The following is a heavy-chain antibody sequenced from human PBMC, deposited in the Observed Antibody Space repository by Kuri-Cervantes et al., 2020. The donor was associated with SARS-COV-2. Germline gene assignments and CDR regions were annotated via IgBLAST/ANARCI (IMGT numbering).Heavy chain of an antibody. V-gene: IGHV4-59*01. Sequence: SQTLSLTCAASGFTFSSYAMSWVRQPPGKGLEWIGYIYYSGSTNYNPSLKSRVTISVDTSKNQFSLKLSSVTAADTAVYYCARSGIISSSSWRTFDYWGQGTLVTVSS. J-gene: IGHJ4*02. CDR3: ARSGIISSSSWRTFDY. D-gene: IGHD6-13*01. CDR2: IYYSGST. CDR1: GFTFSSYA.